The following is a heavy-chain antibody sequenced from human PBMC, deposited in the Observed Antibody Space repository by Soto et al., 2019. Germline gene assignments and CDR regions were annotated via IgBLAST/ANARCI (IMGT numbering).Heavy chain of an antibody. CDR2: INQDGSEK. Sequence: EVQLVEPGGGLVQPGGSLRLSCAASGFFFPTYWMSWVRQAPGKGLEWVADINQDGSEKYHVDSVKGRFTISRDNPKNSLYLQMNSLRAEDTAIYYCTRGGDYGGRQDAFDIWGQGTMATVSS. D-gene: IGHD4-17*01. J-gene: IGHJ3*02. V-gene: IGHV3-7*03. CDR1: GFFFPTYW. CDR3: TRGGDYGGRQDAFDI.